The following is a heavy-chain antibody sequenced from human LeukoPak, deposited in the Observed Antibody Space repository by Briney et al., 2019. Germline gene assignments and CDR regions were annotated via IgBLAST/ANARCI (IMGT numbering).Heavy chain of an antibody. CDR3: AADLPYSNYGPLDY. CDR2: IVVGSGNT. V-gene: IGHV1-58*01. J-gene: IGHJ4*02. Sequence: SVKVSCKASGFTFTNSAVQWVRQARGQRLEWIGWIVVGSGNTNYAQKFQERVTITRDMSTSTAYMELSSLRSEDTALYYCAADLPYSNYGPLDYWGQGTLVTVSS. CDR1: GFTFTNSA. D-gene: IGHD4-11*01.